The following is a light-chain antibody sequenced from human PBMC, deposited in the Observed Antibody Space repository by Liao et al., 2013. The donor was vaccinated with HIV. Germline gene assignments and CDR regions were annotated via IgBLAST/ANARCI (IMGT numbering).Light chain of an antibody. V-gene: IGLV3-1*01. J-gene: IGLJ2*01. CDR1: KLGDKY. CDR2: QDS. Sequence: SYELTQPPSVSVSPGQTARITCSGDKLGDKYACWYQQKPGQSPVLVLYQDSKRPSGIPERFSGSNSGNTATLTISGTQAMDEADYYCQARDSNTVVFGGGTKLTVL. CDR3: QARDSNTVV.